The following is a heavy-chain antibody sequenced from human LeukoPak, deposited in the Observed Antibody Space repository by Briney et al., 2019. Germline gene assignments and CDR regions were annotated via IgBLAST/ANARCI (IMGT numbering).Heavy chain of an antibody. Sequence: GASVKVSCKASGGTFSSYAISWVRQAPGQGLEWMGGIIPIFGTANYARKFQGRVTITADESTSTAYMELSSLRSEDTAVYYCARRPTIVATIDDASDIWGQGTMVTVSS. D-gene: IGHD5-12*01. CDR1: GGTFSSYA. V-gene: IGHV1-69*13. J-gene: IGHJ3*02. CDR2: IIPIFGTA. CDR3: ARRPTIVATIDDASDI.